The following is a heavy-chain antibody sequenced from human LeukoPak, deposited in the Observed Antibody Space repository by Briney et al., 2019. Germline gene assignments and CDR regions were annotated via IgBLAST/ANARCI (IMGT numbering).Heavy chain of an antibody. V-gene: IGHV1-69*05. J-gene: IGHJ6*03. D-gene: IGHD6-6*01. CDR2: IIPIFGTA. CDR3: ARGDTGSSWPIYYYYYMDV. CDR1: GGTFSSYA. Sequence: SVKVSCKASGGTFSSYAISWVRQAPGQGLEWMGRIIPIFGTANYAQKFQGRVTITTDESTSTAYMELSSLRSEDTAVYYCARGDTGSSWPIYYYYYMDVRGKGTTVTVSS.